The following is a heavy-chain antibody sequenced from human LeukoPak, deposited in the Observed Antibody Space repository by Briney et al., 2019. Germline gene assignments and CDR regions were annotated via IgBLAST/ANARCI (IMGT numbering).Heavy chain of an antibody. CDR2: IYGDGSFT. D-gene: IGHD2-2*01. CDR1: GFTFSNFW. J-gene: IGHJ4*02. CDR3: AREGGIDCSSTSCYESGFDY. Sequence: QSGGSLRLSCAASGFTFSNFWMHWVRQAPGKGLVWVALIYGDGSFTRYADSVKGRFTISRDNAKNSLYLQMNSLRAEDTAVYYCAREGGIDCSSTSCYESGFDYWGQGTLVTVSS. V-gene: IGHV3-74*01.